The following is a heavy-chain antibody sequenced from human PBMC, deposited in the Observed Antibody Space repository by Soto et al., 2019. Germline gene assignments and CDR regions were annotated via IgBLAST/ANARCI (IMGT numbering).Heavy chain of an antibody. Sequence: ASVQVSCKASGYTFTSYYMHWVRQAPGQGLEWMGIINPSGGSTSYAQKFQGRVTMTRDTSTSTVYMELSSLRSEDTAVYYCARGWRNLIAAIIQFDYWGQGTLVTVSS. J-gene: IGHJ4*02. V-gene: IGHV1-46*01. CDR2: INPSGGST. CDR1: GYTFTSYY. CDR3: ARGWRNLIAAIIQFDY. D-gene: IGHD6-6*01.